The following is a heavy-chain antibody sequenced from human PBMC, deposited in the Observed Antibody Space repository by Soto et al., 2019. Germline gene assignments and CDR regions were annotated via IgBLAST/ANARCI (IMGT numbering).Heavy chain of an antibody. CDR3: ASLTDSSGWYYFDY. CDR2: IYYSGST. J-gene: IGHJ4*02. Sequence: QAQLQESGPGLVKPSETLSLTCTVSGGSISSYYWSWIRQPPGKGLEWIGYIYYSGSTNYNPSLKSRVTISVDTSKNQFSLKLSSVTAADTAVYYCASLTDSSGWYYFDYWGQGTLVTVSS. D-gene: IGHD6-19*01. CDR1: GGSISSYY. V-gene: IGHV4-59*08.